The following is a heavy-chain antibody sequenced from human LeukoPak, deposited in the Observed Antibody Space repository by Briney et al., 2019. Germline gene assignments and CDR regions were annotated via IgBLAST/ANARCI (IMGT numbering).Heavy chain of an antibody. V-gene: IGHV3-11*01. CDR3: AREEYGGNNFDY. J-gene: IGHJ4*02. D-gene: IGHD4-23*01. CDR2: TSNTGSSK. CDR1: ASTLSDYY. Sequence: AGSLRLSCASPASTLSDYYVNWIRQAQGKGLEWVSQTSNTGSSKDYTDSVKGRFTICRDNVKDSVSLQMNSLRVADSGMYYCAREEYGGNNFDYWGQGILVTVSS.